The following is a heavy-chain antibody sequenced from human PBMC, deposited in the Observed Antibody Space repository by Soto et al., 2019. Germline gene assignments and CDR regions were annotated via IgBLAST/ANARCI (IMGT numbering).Heavy chain of an antibody. J-gene: IGHJ4*02. CDR3: ARQAVTPTWRFDY. D-gene: IGHD2-15*01. Sequence: QVQLQESGPGLVKPSETLSLTCTVSTGSISSYYWSWIRQPPGKELEWIGCVYYSGSTNYNPSIKSRVTISVDTSKNQFSLKVSSVTAADTAVYYCARQAVTPTWRFDYWGQGSLVTVSS. CDR2: VYYSGST. CDR1: TGSISSYY. V-gene: IGHV4-59*08.